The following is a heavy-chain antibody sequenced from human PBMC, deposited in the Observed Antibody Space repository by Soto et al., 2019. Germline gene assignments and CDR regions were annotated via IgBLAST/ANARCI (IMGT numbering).Heavy chain of an antibody. CDR2: ISGSGDNT. J-gene: IGHJ4*02. CDR1: GFTFSNSV. Sequence: EVHLLDSGGGLVQPVGSLRLSCAASGFTFSNSVMSWVRQAPGKGLEWVSSISGSGDNTYYADSVKGRFTISRDNSKNTLFLQMNSLRAEDTALYYCANLPLVLALSFDYQGQGTLVTVSS. V-gene: IGHV3-23*01. CDR3: ANLPLVLALSFDY.